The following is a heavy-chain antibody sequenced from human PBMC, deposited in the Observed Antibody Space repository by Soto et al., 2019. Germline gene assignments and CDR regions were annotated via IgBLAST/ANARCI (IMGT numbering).Heavy chain of an antibody. V-gene: IGHV3-23*01. J-gene: IGHJ5*02. CDR2: IDGSGGIT. CDR3: VKNSGWFNT. Sequence: QLLQSGGGLVQPGGSLTLSCAASGFTFGTTDMSWVRQAPGEGLEWVSTIDGSGGITYYADSVKGRFTISRDNSRNTVYLQRNRLRGDDTALYYWVKNSGWFNTWGQGALVTVSS. CDR1: GFTFGTTD. D-gene: IGHD3-10*01.